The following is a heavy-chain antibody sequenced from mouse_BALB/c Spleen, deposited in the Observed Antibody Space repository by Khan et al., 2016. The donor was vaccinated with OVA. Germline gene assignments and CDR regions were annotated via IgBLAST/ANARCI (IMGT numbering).Heavy chain of an antibody. Sequence: QIQLVQFGPELKKPGETVRISCKASGYTFTTAGMQWVQKMPGKGLKWIGWINTHSGVPKYAEDFKGRFAFSLETSASTAYLQISNLKNEDTATYFCARSYRYYWYFDVWGAGTTVTVSS. CDR3: ARSYRYYWYFDV. V-gene: IGHV9-4*02. J-gene: IGHJ1*01. D-gene: IGHD2-14*01. CDR1: GYTFTTAG. CDR2: INTHSGVP.